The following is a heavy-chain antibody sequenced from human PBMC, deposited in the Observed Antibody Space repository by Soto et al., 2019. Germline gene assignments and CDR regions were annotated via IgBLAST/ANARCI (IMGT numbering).Heavy chain of an antibody. CDR1: GCTFSSYA. CDR2: IIPIFGTA. Sequence: GASVKVSCKASGCTFSSYAISWVRQAPGQGLEWMGGIIPIFGTANYAQKFQGRVTITADKSTSTAYMELSSLRSEDTAVYYCASYDGEEYYYDYGMDVWGQGTRVTVSS. D-gene: IGHD4-17*01. CDR3: ASYDGEEYYYDYGMDV. V-gene: IGHV1-69*06. J-gene: IGHJ6*02.